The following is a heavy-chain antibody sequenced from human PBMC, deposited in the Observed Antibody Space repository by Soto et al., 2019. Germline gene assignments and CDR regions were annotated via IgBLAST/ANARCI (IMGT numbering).Heavy chain of an antibody. CDR3: ARMTTIHSFAF. V-gene: IGHV2-70*04. CDR1: GFSLSTVGMH. CDR2: IDWDDDK. D-gene: IGHD4-4*01. Sequence: GSGPTLVNPTQTLTLTCTFSGFSLSTVGMHVSWIRQPPGKALEWLARIDWDDDKWYSPSLKTRLTISKDTSKNRVVLTMTNMDPVDTATYYCARMTTIHSFAFWGQGTLVTVSS. J-gene: IGHJ4*02.